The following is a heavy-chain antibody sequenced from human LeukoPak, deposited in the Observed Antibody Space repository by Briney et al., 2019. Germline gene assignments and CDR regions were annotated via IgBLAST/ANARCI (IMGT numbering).Heavy chain of an antibody. CDR2: VYTSGST. Sequence: SETLSLTCTVSGGSISSYYWSWIRQPAGKGLEWIGRVYTSGSTNYNPSLKSRVTMSVDTSKNQFSLKLSSVTAADTAVYYCASSETYYDILTGYPRPDYYGMDVWGQGTTVTVSS. V-gene: IGHV4-4*07. CDR3: ASSETYYDILTGYPRPDYYGMDV. CDR1: GGSISSYY. D-gene: IGHD3-9*01. J-gene: IGHJ6*02.